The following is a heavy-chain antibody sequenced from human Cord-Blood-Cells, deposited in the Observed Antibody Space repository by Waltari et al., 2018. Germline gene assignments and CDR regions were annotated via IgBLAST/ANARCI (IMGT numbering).Heavy chain of an antibody. CDR2: IYHSGST. V-gene: IGHV4-38-2*01. CDR1: GYSISSGYY. Sequence: QVQLQESGPGLVKPSETLSLTCAVSGYSISSGYYWGWIRQPPGKGLEWIGSIYHSGSTYHNPSLKSRVTISVDTSKNQFSLKLSSVTAADTAVYYCARAGDHCSGGSCYYYYYYMDVWGKGTTVTVSS. J-gene: IGHJ6*03. D-gene: IGHD2-15*01. CDR3: ARAGDHCSGGSCYYYYYYMDV.